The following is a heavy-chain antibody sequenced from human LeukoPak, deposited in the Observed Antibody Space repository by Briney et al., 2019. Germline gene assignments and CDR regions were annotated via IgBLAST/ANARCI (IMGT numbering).Heavy chain of an antibody. J-gene: IGHJ3*02. D-gene: IGHD4/OR15-4a*01. CDR1: GFTFSRYG. CDR3: ATDAGASAFDI. Sequence: PGRSLRLSCAASGFTFSRYGMHWVRQAPGKGLEWVTVIWGDGSNKYYADSVRGRFTISRDNSKNTLYLQMNSLRVEDTAVYYCATDAGASAFDIWGQGTMVTVSS. V-gene: IGHV3-33*01. CDR2: IWGDGSNK.